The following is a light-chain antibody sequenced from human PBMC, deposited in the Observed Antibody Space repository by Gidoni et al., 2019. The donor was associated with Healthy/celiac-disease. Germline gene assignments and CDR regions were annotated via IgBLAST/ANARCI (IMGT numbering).Light chain of an antibody. CDR2: DAS. J-gene: IGKJ1*01. CDR1: QSVSSY. Sequence: EIVLTQSPATLSLSPGERATLTCRASQSVSSYLAWYQQQPGQAPRLLIYDASNRATGIPARFSGSGSGTDFTLTISSLEPEDFAVYYCQQRSIAWTFGQGTKVEIK. CDR3: QQRSIAWT. V-gene: IGKV3-11*01.